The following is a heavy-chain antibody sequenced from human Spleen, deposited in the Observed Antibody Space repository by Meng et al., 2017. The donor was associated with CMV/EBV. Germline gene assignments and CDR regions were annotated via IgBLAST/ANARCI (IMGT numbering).Heavy chain of an antibody. D-gene: IGHD3-10*01. CDR1: GFTFNTFG. J-gene: IGHJ6*02. CDR2: ISTTSHYI. CDR3: GRGGSGFYYYALDV. V-gene: IGHV3-21*01. Sequence: GESLKISCAASGFTFNTFGMNWVRQAPGKGLEWVSSISTTSHYIYYADSVKGRFTISRDNAKNSLYLQMNSLRAEDTAVYYCGRGGSGFYYYALDVWGQGTTVTVSS.